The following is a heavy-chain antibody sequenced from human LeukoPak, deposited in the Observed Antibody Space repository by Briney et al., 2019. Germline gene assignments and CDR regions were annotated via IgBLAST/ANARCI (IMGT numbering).Heavy chain of an antibody. CDR1: GYTFTSYG. D-gene: IGHD3-22*01. J-gene: IGHJ4*02. CDR3: ARGLLMYYYDSSGEGGYFDY. CDR2: ISAYNGNT. V-gene: IGHV1-18*01. Sequence: ASVKVSCKASGYTFTSYGISWVRQAPGQGLEWMGWISAYNGNTNYAQKLQGRVTMTTDTSTSTVYMELRSLRSDDTAVYYCARGLLMYYYDSSGEGGYFDYWGQGTLVTVSS.